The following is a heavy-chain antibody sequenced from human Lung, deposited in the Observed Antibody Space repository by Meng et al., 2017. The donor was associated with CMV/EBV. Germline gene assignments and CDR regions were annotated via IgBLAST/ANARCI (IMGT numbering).Heavy chain of an antibody. CDR3: ARGGMMWRSGIVIEPATAYDF. CDR2: ISDYNGNT. J-gene: IGHJ4*02. D-gene: IGHD2/OR15-2a*01. CDR1: YG. Sequence: YGASWVRQAPGQGPEYMGWISDYNGNTDYAQKFQGRVTMTTDSSTNTAFMELRGLRSDDTAVYYCARGGMMWRSGIVIEPATAYDFWGQGTLVTVSS. V-gene: IGHV1-18*01.